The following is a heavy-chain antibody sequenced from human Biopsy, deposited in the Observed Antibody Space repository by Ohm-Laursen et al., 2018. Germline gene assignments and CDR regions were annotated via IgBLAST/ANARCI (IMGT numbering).Heavy chain of an antibody. CDR3: ARGRRIPLGSWFDP. D-gene: IGHD2-21*01. V-gene: IGHV4-34*01. J-gene: IGHJ5*02. Sequence: TLSLTCAVSGGSFTGHYWTWIRQPPGKGLEWIGEINHNGSTNYNPSLKSRVTLSADTSTKQFSRKFISGTAADPSVYYCARGRRIPLGSWFDPWGRETLVTVSS. CDR2: INHNGST. CDR1: GGSFTGHY.